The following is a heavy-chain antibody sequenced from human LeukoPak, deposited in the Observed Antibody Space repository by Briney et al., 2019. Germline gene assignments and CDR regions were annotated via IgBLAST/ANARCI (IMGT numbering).Heavy chain of an antibody. V-gene: IGHV1-2*02. CDR3: ASVEDSSGWMFGRRRGFSFDY. Sequence: ASVSVSCKACGYTFNALYMHGVRQARGQGREGRGGNNPKRGGTNHAQNFQGRFTMTRDPSISTVYIVLTSLRSDDTAVYYCASVEDSSGWMFGRRRGFSFDYWGQGTLVTVSS. D-gene: IGHD6-19*01. J-gene: IGHJ4*02. CDR2: NNPKRGGT. CDR1: GYTFNALY.